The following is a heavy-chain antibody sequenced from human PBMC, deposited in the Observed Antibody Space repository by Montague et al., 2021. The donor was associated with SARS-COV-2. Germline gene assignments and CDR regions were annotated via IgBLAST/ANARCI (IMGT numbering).Heavy chain of an antibody. D-gene: IGHD2-8*02. CDR3: ARKHPVGGVRP. J-gene: IGHJ5*02. CDR1: GGSISSYD. CDR2: IYCGGST. Sequence: SETLSLTCTVSGGSISSYDWGWIRQPPGKGLEWIGYIYCGGSTNYNPSLKSRVTISVDTSKNQFSLKLSSVTAADTAVYYCARKHPVGGVRPWGQGTLVTVSS. V-gene: IGHV4-59*08.